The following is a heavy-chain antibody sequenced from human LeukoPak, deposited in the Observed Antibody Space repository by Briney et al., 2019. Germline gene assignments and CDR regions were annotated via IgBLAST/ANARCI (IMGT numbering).Heavy chain of an antibody. CDR3: ARDSSGWYYFDY. D-gene: IGHD6-19*01. CDR2: INHSGST. V-gene: IGHV4-34*01. CDR1: GGSFSGYY. J-gene: IGHJ4*02. Sequence: SETLSLTCAVYGGSFSGYYWSWIRQPPGKGLEWIGEINHSGSTNYNPSLKSRVTISVDTSKNRFSLKLSSVTAADTAVYYCARDSSGWYYFDYWGQGTLVTVSS.